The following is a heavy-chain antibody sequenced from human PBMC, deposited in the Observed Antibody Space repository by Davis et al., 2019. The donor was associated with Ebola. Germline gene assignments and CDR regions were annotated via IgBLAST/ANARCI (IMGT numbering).Heavy chain of an antibody. Sequence: AASVKVSCKASGYTFTTYGINWVRQAPGQGLEWMGWINPYNGNTKYPQKLQGRVTMTTDTSTSTAYMELTNLRSDDTAVYYCARGDLVVVTHAGQDAFDIWGQGTMVTVSS. D-gene: IGHD4-23*01. V-gene: IGHV1-18*01. CDR3: ARGDLVVVTHAGQDAFDI. CDR2: INPYNGNT. CDR1: GYTFTTYG. J-gene: IGHJ3*02.